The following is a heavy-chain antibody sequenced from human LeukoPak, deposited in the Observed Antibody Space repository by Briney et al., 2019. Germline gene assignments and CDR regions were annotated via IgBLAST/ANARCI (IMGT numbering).Heavy chain of an antibody. CDR1: GGSISSSSYY. D-gene: IGHD1-26*01. Sequence: SETLSLTCTVSGGSISSSSYYWGWIRQPPGKGLEWIGSIYYSGSTYYDPSLKSRVTISVDTSKNQFSLKLSSVTAADTAVYYCARRVSIVGAKFDYWGQGTLVTVSS. J-gene: IGHJ4*02. V-gene: IGHV4-39*01. CDR3: ARRVSIVGAKFDY. CDR2: IYYSGST.